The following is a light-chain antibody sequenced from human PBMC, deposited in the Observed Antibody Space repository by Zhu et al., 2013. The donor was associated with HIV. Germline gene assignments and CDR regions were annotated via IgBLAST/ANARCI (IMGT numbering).Light chain of an antibody. J-gene: IGKJ1*01. Sequence: EIVLTQSPGTLSLSPGERATLSCRASQSVRSTSLAWYQQKPGQSPRLLIYGASSRATGIPDRFSGSGSGTDFTLTISRLEPEDFAVYYCQQYGSSPRTFGQGTKVE. V-gene: IGKV3-20*01. CDR3: QQYGSSPRT. CDR2: GAS. CDR1: QSVRSTS.